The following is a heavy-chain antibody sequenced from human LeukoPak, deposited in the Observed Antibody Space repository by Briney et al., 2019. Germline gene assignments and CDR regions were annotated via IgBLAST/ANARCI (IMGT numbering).Heavy chain of an antibody. CDR1: GFIFSRYG. CDR3: ANICTSTSCYPALDAFDF. D-gene: IGHD2-2*01. CDR2: IRSDGRNE. Sequence: GGSLRLSCAASGFIFSRYGMHWVRQAPGKGLEWVAFIRSDGRNEYYGDSVKGRFAISRDNSKNTLYLQMNSLRPEDTAVYYCANICTSTSCYPALDAFDFWGQGTMVTVSS. J-gene: IGHJ3*01. V-gene: IGHV3-30*02.